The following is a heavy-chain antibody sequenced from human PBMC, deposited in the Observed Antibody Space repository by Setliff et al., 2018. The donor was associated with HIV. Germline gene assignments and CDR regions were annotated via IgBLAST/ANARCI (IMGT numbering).Heavy chain of an antibody. CDR2: INPNNGDT. V-gene: IGHV1-2*06. D-gene: IGHD5-12*01. CDR1: GYTFTAYY. J-gene: IGHJ6*03. Sequence: GASVKVSCKASGYTFTAYYLHWVRQAPRQGLEWMGRINPNNGDTNYAQKFQGRVTMTRDTSISTAYMELSRLRSDDTAVYYCAREFGAGIRQIVAGEFYYMDVWGKGTTVTVSS. CDR3: AREFGAGIRQIVAGEFYYMDV.